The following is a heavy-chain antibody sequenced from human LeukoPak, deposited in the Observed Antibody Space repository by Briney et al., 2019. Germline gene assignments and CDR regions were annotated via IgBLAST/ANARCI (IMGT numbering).Heavy chain of an antibody. CDR1: GYTFTSYG. CDR3: ARNLHNWNSIPADY. V-gene: IGHV1-18*01. D-gene: IGHD1-7*01. Sequence: ASVKVSCKASGYTFTSYGISWVRQAPGQGLEWMGWISAYNGNTNYAQKLQGRVTMTTDTSTSTAYMELRSLRSDDTVVYYCARNLHNWNSIPADYWGQGTLVTVSS. J-gene: IGHJ4*02. CDR2: ISAYNGNT.